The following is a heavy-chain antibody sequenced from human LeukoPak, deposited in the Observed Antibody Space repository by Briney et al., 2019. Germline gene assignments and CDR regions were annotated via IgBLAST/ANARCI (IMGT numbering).Heavy chain of an antibody. CDR1: GFTFSDYY. D-gene: IGHD3-22*01. CDR3: ARDAYYYDSSSYYRNAFDI. Sequence: GGSLRLSCAASGFTFSDYYMSWIRQAPGKGLEWLSYIYGIDSTISYAASVKGRFTISRDNAKNSLYLQMDSLRAEDTAVYYCARDAYYYDSSSYYRNAFDIWGQGTVVTVSS. J-gene: IGHJ3*02. V-gene: IGHV3-11*01. CDR2: IYGIDSTI.